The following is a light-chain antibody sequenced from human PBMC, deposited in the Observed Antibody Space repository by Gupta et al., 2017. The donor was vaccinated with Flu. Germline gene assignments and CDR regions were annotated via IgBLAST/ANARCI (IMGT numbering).Light chain of an antibody. CDR1: QNIGGA. J-gene: IGKJ1*01. Sequence: EIVLTQSPDFQSVTPKEKVTITCRASQNIGGALHWYQQKPDQSPKLLIKYASQSFSGVPSRFSGGGSGTDFTLTINSLEAEDAATYYCQQSSDLPWTFGQGTKVEIK. V-gene: IGKV6-21*01. CDR2: YAS. CDR3: QQSSDLPWT.